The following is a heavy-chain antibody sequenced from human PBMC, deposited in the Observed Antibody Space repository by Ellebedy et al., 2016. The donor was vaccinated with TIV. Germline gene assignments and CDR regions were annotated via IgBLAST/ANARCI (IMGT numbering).Heavy chain of an antibody. V-gene: IGHV4-39*01. Sequence: SETLSLTXTVSGGSISTIRYYWVWIRQPPGKGLEWIGSIDYSGSTYYNPSLKSRVTISVDTSKNQFSLKLSSVTAADTAIYYCARHPIVLVTSLPKHDFDCWGQGTLVTVSS. D-gene: IGHD2-21*02. CDR1: GGSISTIRYY. CDR2: IDYSGST. CDR3: ARHPIVLVTSLPKHDFDC. J-gene: IGHJ4*02.